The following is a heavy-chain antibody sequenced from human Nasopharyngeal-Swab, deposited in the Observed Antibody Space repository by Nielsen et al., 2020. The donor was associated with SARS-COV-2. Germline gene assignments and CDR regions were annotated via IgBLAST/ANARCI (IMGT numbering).Heavy chain of an antibody. CDR2: IIPILGIA. J-gene: IGHJ6*02. D-gene: IGHD3-3*01. Sequence: SVKVSCKASGGTFSSYAISWVRQAPGQGLEWMGGIIPILGIANYAQKFQGRVTITADKSTSTAYMELSSLRSEDTAVYYCARDSDFWSPGYYYYYGTDVWGQGTTVTVSS. V-gene: IGHV1-69*10. CDR3: ARDSDFWSPGYYYYYGTDV. CDR1: GGTFSSYA.